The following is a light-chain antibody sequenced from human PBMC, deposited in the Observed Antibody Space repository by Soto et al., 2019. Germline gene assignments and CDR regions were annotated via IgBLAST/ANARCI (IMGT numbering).Light chain of an antibody. J-gene: IGLJ2*01. Sequence: QSVLTQPRSVSGSPGQSVTISCTGTSSDVGYYNYVSWYQQHPGKAPKLMIYDVNKRPSGVPDRFSGSKSGNTASLTISGLQADDEADYYCCSYAGSYTEVFGGGTKLTV. CDR2: DVN. V-gene: IGLV2-11*01. CDR3: CSYAGSYTEV. CDR1: SSDVGYYNY.